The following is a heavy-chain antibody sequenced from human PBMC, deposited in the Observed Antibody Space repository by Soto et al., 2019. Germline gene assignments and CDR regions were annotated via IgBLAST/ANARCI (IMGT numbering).Heavy chain of an antibody. D-gene: IGHD2-2*01. J-gene: IGHJ6*02. CDR1: GYSFSSYW. CDR3: ARRYCSRTRCPSNYYGMDV. V-gene: IGHV5-10-1*01. Sequence: PGESLKISCNGSGYSFSSYWISWVRQMPGKGLEWMGRIDPSDSYTNYSPSFQGHVTISTDKSISTAYLQWSSLKASDTAMYYCARRYCSRTRCPSNYYGMDVWGQGTTVTVYS. CDR2: IDPSDSYT.